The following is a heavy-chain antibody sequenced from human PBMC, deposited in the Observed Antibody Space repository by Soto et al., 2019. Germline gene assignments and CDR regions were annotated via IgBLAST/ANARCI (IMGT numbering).Heavy chain of an antibody. Sequence: QVQLVQSGAEVKKPGSSVKVSCKASGGTFSSYAISWVRQAPGQGLEWMGGIIPIFGTANYAQKFQGRVTITADESTSTAYMELSSLRSDDTAVYYCARDIVVVAATPYYYYGMDVWGQGTTVTVSS. J-gene: IGHJ6*02. V-gene: IGHV1-69*12. D-gene: IGHD2-15*01. CDR3: ARDIVVVAATPYYYYGMDV. CDR2: IIPIFGTA. CDR1: GGTFSSYA.